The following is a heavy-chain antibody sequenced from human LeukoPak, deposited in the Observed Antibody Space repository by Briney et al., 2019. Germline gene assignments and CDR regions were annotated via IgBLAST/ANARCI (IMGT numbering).Heavy chain of an antibody. J-gene: IGHJ5*02. D-gene: IGHD6-19*01. CDR3: ATTGERWLARSKNWFDP. V-gene: IGHV1-24*01. Sequence: SSVTDSCQDSGYTLTELSMHWVRQAPGKGLEGMGGFDPEDGETIYAQKFQGRVTMTEDKSTVTAYMELRSLRSEDTAEYYCATTGERWLARSKNWFDPWGQGTLVTVSS. CDR2: FDPEDGET. CDR1: GYTLTELS.